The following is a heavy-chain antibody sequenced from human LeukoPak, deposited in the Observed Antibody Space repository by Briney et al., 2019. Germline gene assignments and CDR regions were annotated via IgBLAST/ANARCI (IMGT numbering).Heavy chain of an antibody. V-gene: IGHV4-39*01. CDR3: ARHLAVAGTSYNWFDR. J-gene: IGHJ5*02. CDR2: HFYSGRT. D-gene: IGHD6-19*01. Sequence: SETLSLTCTVSDGSISRNNYYWAWIRQPPGKGLEWIGSHFYSGRTYYNPSLKSRVTISVDTSKNQFFLRLNSVTAADTALYHCARHLAVAGTSYNWFDRWGQGTQVTVSS. CDR1: DGSISRNNYY.